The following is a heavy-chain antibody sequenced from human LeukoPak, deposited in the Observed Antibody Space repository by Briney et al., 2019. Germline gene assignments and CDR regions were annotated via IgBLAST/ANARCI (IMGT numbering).Heavy chain of an antibody. Sequence: PGGSRRLSCSASGFTFSSHWMHWVRQAPGKGLVWVSRINGDGSETNYAGSVRGRFTISRDNAKNTLHLQMNSLRAEDTAVYYCASGSGDFGDPFDYWGQGTLVTVSS. J-gene: IGHJ4*02. CDR2: INGDGSET. CDR1: GFTFSSHW. D-gene: IGHD4-17*01. V-gene: IGHV3-74*01. CDR3: ASGSGDFGDPFDY.